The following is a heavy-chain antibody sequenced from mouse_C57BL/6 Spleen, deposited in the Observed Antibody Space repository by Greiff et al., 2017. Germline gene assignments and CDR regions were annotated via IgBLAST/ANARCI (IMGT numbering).Heavy chain of an antibody. Sequence: QVQLKQSGPELVKPGASVKISCKASGYAFSSSWMNWVKQRPGKGLEWIGRIYPGDGDTNYNGKFKGKATLTEDKSSSTAYMQLRSLTSEDSAVXFCAREEDYYVNFFDDWGKGTTLTVSS. D-gene: IGHD2-1*01. CDR2: IYPGDGDT. CDR3: AREEDYYVNFFDD. V-gene: IGHV1-82*01. CDR1: GYAFSSSW. J-gene: IGHJ2*01.